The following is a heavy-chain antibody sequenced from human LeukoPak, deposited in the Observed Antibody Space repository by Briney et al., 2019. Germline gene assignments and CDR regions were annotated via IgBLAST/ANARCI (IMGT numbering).Heavy chain of an antibody. V-gene: IGHV4-59*08. CDR1: GGSISNYY. CDR3: ARHGVVVVPAASWFDP. Sequence: SETLSLTCTVSGGSISNYYWSWIRQPPGKGLEWIGYIFYSGSTNYNPSLKSRVTMSVDTSKNQFSLKLSSVTAADTAVYYCARHGVVVVPAASWFDPWGQGTLVTVSS. D-gene: IGHD2-2*01. J-gene: IGHJ5*02. CDR2: IFYSGST.